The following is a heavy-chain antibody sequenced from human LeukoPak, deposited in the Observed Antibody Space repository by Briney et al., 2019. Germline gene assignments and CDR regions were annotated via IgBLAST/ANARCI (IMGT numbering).Heavy chain of an antibody. CDR3: ARVVKGYCSSTSCARAGAFDI. CDR1: GYXFTGYY. J-gene: IGHJ3*02. CDR2: INPNSGGT. V-gene: IGHV1-2*02. D-gene: IGHD2-2*01. Sequence: ASVKVSCKASGYXFTGYYIHWVRQAPGQGLEWMGWINPNSGGTNYAQKFQGRVTMTRDTSISTAYMELSRLRSDDTAVYYCARVVKGYCSSTSCARAGAFDIWGQGTMVTVSS.